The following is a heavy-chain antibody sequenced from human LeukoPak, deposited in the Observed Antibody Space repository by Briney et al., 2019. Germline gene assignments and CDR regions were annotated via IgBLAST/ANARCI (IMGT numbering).Heavy chain of an antibody. Sequence: ASVKVSCKVSGYTLTELSMHWVRQAPGKGLEWMGGFDPEDGETIYAQKFQGRVTMTEDTSTDTAYMELSSLRSEDTAVYYCATSFRAQQLVRYWGRGTLVTVSS. J-gene: IGHJ4*02. CDR1: GYTLTELS. V-gene: IGHV1-24*01. CDR2: FDPEDGET. CDR3: ATSFRAQQLVRY. D-gene: IGHD6-13*01.